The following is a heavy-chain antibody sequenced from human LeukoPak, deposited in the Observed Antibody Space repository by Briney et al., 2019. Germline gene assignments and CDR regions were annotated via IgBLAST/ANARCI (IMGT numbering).Heavy chain of an antibody. V-gene: IGHV3-23*01. D-gene: IGHD7-27*01. J-gene: IGHJ4*02. Sequence: QPGGSLRLSCAASGFTFSSYTMNWVRQAPGKGLEWLSGVSPPGGGTYYADSVKGRFTISRDDSKNTLSLQMNSLRVEDTAVYYCARDLAWGAFDYWGQGTLVTVSS. CDR1: GFTFSSYT. CDR2: VSPPGGGT. CDR3: ARDLAWGAFDY.